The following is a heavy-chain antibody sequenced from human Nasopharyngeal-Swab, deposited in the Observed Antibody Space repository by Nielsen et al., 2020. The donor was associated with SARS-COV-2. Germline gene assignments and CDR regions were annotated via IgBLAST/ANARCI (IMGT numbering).Heavy chain of an antibody. J-gene: IGHJ6*03. D-gene: IGHD2-2*02. CDR2: IYYSGST. V-gene: IGHV4-59*12. CDR3: ARTHALVVPAAIPKYYYYYMDV. CDR1: GGSISSYY. Sequence: SETLSLTCTVSGGSISSYYWSWIRQPPGKGLEWIGYIYYSGSTNYNPSLKSRVTISVDTSKNQFSLKLSSVTAADTAVYYCARTHALVVPAAIPKYYYYYMDVWGKGTTVTVSS.